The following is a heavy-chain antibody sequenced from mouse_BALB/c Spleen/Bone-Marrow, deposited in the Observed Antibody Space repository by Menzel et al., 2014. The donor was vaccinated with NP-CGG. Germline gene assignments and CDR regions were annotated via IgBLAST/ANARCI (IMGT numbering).Heavy chain of an antibody. J-gene: IGHJ2*01. CDR2: IYPGNSDT. Sequence: EVQVVESGTVLARPGASVKMSCKASGYTFTSYWMHWVKQRPGQGLEWIGTIYPGNSDTTYNQKFKGKAKLTAVTSTSTAYVELSSLTNEDSAVYYCTTLARNYFDYWGQGTTLTVSS. CDR3: TTLARNYFDY. CDR1: GYTFTSYW. V-gene: IGHV1-5*01. D-gene: IGHD3-1*01.